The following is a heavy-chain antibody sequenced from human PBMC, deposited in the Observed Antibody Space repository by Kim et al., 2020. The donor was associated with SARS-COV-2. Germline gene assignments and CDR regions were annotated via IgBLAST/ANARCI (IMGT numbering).Heavy chain of an antibody. CDR3: ARSRYDDYGMYV. CDR2: ISYDGSNT. V-gene: IGHV3-30*04. J-gene: IGHJ6*02. D-gene: IGHD1-1*01. CDR1: GFTFSSYA. Sequence: GGSLRRSCAASGFTFSSYAMHWVRQAPGKGLEWVALISYDGSNTYYVDSVKGRFTISSDNSKNTLYLQMNSLRPVDTAVYYCARSRYDDYGMYVWGPGTTVSVSS.